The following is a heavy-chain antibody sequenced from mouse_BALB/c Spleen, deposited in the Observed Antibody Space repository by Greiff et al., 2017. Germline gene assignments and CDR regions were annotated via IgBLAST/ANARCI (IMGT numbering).Heavy chain of an antibody. V-gene: IGHV5-4*02. CDR1: GFTFSDYY. D-gene: IGHD2-3*01. CDR2: ISDGGSYT. Sequence: EVQVVESGGGLVKPGGSLKLSCAASGFTFSDYYMYWVRQTPEKRLEWVATISDGGSYTYYPDSVKGRFTISRDNAKNNLYLQMSSLKSEDTAMYYCARDEAGYYGGFAYWGQGTLVTVSA. J-gene: IGHJ3*01. CDR3: ARDEAGYYGGFAY.